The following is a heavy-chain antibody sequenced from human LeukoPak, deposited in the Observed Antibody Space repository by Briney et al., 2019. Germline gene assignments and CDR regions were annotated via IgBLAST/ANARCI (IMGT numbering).Heavy chain of an antibody. V-gene: IGHV3-23*01. D-gene: IGHD1-26*01. CDR3: AKRYSGTSGLYNFDY. CDR1: GFTFSSYA. CDR2: ISDNGGST. J-gene: IGHJ4*02. Sequence: GGSLRLSCAASGFTFSSYAMSWVRQAPGKGLEWVSVISDNGGSTYYADSVKGRFTISRDNSKSTLNLQMNSLRAEDTAVYYCAKRYSGTSGLYNFDYWGQGTLVTVSS.